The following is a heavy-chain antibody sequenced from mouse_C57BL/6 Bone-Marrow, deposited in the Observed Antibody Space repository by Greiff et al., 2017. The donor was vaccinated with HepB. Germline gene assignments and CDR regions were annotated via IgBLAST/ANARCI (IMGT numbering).Heavy chain of an antibody. CDR1: GFTFSDYG. CDR2: ISRGSSTI. Sequence: VQRVESGGGLVKPGGSLKLSCAASGFTFSDYGMHWVRQAPEKGLEWVAYISRGSSTIYYADTVKGRFTLSRDNAKNTLFLQMTSLRSEDTAMYYCARGDYDYDGYAMDYWGQGTSVTVSS. D-gene: IGHD2-4*01. CDR3: ARGDYDYDGYAMDY. J-gene: IGHJ4*01. V-gene: IGHV5-17*01.